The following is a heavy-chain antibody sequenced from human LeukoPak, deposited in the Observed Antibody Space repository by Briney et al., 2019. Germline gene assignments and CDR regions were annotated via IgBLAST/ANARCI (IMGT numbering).Heavy chain of an antibody. CDR2: IYYSGST. CDR3: ARHIAAAGTDFDY. Sequence: TSETLSLTCTVSGGSISSSSYYWGWIRQPPGKGLEWIGSIYYSGSTYYNPSLKGRVTISVDTSKNQFSLKLSSVTAADTAVYYCARHIAAAGTDFDYWGQGTLVTVSS. V-gene: IGHV4-39*01. J-gene: IGHJ4*02. D-gene: IGHD6-13*01. CDR1: GGSISSSSYY.